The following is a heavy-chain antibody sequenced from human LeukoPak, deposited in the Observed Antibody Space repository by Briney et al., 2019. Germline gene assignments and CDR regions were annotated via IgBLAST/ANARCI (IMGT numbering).Heavy chain of an antibody. CDR3: ARGVTRNWFDP. D-gene: IGHD4-11*01. V-gene: IGHV4-59*01. Sequence: PSETLCLTCTVSGGPISSYYWSWIRQPPGKGLEWIGYIYYSGSTNYNPSLKSRATISVDTSKNQFSLKLSSVTAADTAVYYCARGVTRNWFDPWGQGTLVTVSS. CDR1: GGPISSYY. J-gene: IGHJ5*02. CDR2: IYYSGST.